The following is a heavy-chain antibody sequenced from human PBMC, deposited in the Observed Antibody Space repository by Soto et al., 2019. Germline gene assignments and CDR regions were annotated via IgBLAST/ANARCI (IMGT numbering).Heavy chain of an antibody. CDR1: GLIFSDVW. J-gene: IGHJ4*02. Sequence: PGGSLRLSCAASGLIFSDVWMTWVRQAPGKGLEWVGRIKTRPDDGTIDYAAPVRGRFTISRDDSKNTLYLQMTSLTPDDTGVYYCTTSNLGVDFWGPGPLVTVSS. CDR3: TTSNLGVDF. D-gene: IGHD1-1*01. CDR2: IKTRPDDGTI. V-gene: IGHV3-15*01.